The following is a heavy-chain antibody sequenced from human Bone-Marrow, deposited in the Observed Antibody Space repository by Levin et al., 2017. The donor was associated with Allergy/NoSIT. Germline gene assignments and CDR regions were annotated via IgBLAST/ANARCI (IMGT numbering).Heavy chain of an antibody. J-gene: IGHJ5*02. V-gene: IGHV4-59*01. D-gene: IGHD1-26*01. Sequence: SETLSLTCTVSGGSISSDYWSWIRQPPGKGLEWIGYIYYSGSTNYNPSLKRRVTISIDTSKNQISLKLSSVTAADTAVYYCARVQWDVGGNWFDPWGQGTLVTVSS. CDR1: GGSISSDY. CDR3: ARVQWDVGGNWFDP. CDR2: IYYSGST.